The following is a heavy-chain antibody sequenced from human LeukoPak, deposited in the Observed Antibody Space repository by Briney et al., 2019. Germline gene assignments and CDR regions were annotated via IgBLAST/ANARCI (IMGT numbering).Heavy chain of an antibody. CDR3: ATEKDDGDYHGWFDP. V-gene: IGHV3-7*01. Sequence: GGSLRLSCAASGFTFSSYWMSWVRQAPGKGLEWVANIKQDGSEKYYVDSVKGRFTISRDNAKNSLYLQMNGLRAEDTAVYYCATEKDDGDYHGWFDPWGQGTLVTVSS. CDR1: GFTFSSYW. D-gene: IGHD4-17*01. J-gene: IGHJ5*02. CDR2: IKQDGSEK.